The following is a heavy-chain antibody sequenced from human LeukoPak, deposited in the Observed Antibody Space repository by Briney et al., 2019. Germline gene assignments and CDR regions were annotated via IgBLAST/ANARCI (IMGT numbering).Heavy chain of an antibody. V-gene: IGHV4-30-4*01. J-gene: IGHJ4*02. D-gene: IGHD4-17*01. CDR2: IYYSGST. CDR3: ASLYYGDYYFDY. Sequence: TVAGVSISSGDYYWSWIRQPPGKGLEWIGYIYYSGSTYYNPSLKSRVTISVDTSKNQFSLKLSSVTAADTAVYYCASLYYGDYYFDYWGQGTLVTVSS. CDR1: GVSISSGDYY.